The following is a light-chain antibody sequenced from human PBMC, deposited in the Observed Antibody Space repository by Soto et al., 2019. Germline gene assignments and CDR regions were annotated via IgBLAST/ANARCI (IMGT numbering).Light chain of an antibody. J-gene: IGLJ2*01. CDR2: EVT. CDR1: ASDVGSYNL. CDR3: AAWDDSLSGVV. V-gene: IGLV2-23*02. Sequence: QSALSQPASVSGSPGQSITISCTGSASDVGSYNLVSWYQQHPGKAPKLVIYEVTKRPSGISSRFSGSKSGITASLTISGLQAEDEADYYCAAWDDSLSGVVFGGGTKLTVL.